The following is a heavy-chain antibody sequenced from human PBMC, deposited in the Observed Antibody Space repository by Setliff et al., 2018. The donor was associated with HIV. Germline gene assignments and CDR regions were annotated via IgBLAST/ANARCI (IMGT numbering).Heavy chain of an antibody. D-gene: IGHD6-19*01. CDR3: ARHDGGGWYVRVLATSFDY. J-gene: IGHJ4*02. Sequence: TLSLTCTVSGGSVSSSSYYWDWIRQPPGKGLEWIGSIDYSGNTHYNPSLKSRVTISVDTSKNQFSLKQSSVTAADTAVYYCARHDGGGWYVRVLATSFDYWGQGTLVTVSS. CDR1: GGSVSSSSYY. CDR2: IDYSGNT. V-gene: IGHV4-39*01.